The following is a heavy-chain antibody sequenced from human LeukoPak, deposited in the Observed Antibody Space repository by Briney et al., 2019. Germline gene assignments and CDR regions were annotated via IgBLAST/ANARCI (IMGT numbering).Heavy chain of an antibody. Sequence: SETLSLTCSVSDYSISSGYYWGWIRQPPGKGLEWIGSMYYSGSTYYNPSLKSRVRVSVDTSKNQFSLKVTSVTAADTAVYYCARGEVPPHYFDSWGQGTLVTVSS. V-gene: IGHV4-38-2*02. J-gene: IGHJ4*02. CDR2: MYYSGST. CDR3: ARGEVPPHYFDS. CDR1: DYSISSGYY.